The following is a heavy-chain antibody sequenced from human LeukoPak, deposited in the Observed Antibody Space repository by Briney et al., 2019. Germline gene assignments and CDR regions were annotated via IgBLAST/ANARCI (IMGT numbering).Heavy chain of an antibody. V-gene: IGHV3-23*01. D-gene: IGHD3-22*01. J-gene: IGHJ4*02. CDR3: AKDRLTYYYDSSGYYYLPPFDY. Sequence: RTGGSLRLSCAASGFTFSSYGMSWVRQAPGKGLEWVSAISGSGGSTYYADSVKGRFTISRDNSKNTLYLQMNSLRAEDTAVYYCAKDRLTYYYDSSGYYYLPPFDYWGQGTLVTVSS. CDR2: ISGSGGST. CDR1: GFTFSSYG.